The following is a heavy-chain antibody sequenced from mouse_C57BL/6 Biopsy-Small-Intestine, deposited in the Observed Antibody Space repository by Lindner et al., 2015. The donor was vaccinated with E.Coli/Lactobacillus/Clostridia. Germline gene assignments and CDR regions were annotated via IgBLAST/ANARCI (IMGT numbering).Heavy chain of an antibody. V-gene: IGHV1-7*01. Sequence: VQLQESGTELAKPGASMKMSCKASGYTFISYWIHWVKQRPGQGLEWIGYINPSSGYTEYNQKFKGKATLTADKSSSTAYMELRSLTSEDSAVYYCTRRGLEGFAYWGRGTLVTVSA. CDR2: INPSSGYT. J-gene: IGHJ3*01. CDR1: GYTFISYW. D-gene: IGHD6-1*01. CDR3: TRRGLEGFAY.